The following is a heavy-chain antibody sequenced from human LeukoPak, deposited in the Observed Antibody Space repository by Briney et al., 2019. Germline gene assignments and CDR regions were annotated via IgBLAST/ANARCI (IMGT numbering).Heavy chain of an antibody. CDR1: GFTFSSYS. CDR2: ISSSSSYI. V-gene: IGHV3-21*01. J-gene: IGHJ4*02. D-gene: IGHD3-16*02. CDR3: AREDVIGGFDY. Sequence: GGSLRLSCAASGFTFSSYSMNRVRQAPGKGPEWVSSISSSSSYIYYADSVKGRFTISRDNAKNSLYLQMNSLRAEDTAVYYCAREDVIGGFDYWGQGTLVTVSS.